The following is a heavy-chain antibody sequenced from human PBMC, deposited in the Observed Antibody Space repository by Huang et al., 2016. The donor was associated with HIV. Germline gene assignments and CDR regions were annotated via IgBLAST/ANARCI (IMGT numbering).Heavy chain of an antibody. CDR1: GHTLSELS. V-gene: IGHV1-24*01. J-gene: IGHJ3*02. CDR3: ATEVITLHGTFDI. Sequence: QVQLVQSGAEVKKPGASVKVSCKVSGHTLSELSMHWVRQAPGKGLEWMGGFDPEEGETIYAQKVQGRVTMTEDTATDTAYMEVSSLRSEDTAVYYCATEVITLHGTFDIWGQGTMVTVSS. CDR2: FDPEEGET. D-gene: IGHD1-1*01.